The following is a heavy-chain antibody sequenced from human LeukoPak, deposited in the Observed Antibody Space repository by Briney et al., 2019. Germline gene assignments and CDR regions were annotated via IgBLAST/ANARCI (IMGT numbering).Heavy chain of an antibody. CDR2: ITHSGCT. D-gene: IGHD4-17*01. V-gene: IGHV4-34*01. CDR1: GGSFSGYY. Sequence: SETLSLTCGVYGGSFSGYYWSWIRQPPGKGLEWVGEITHSGCTNYNPSLKSRVTVSVDTSKNQSSLRLSSVTAADTAVYYCARALYGDYYFDYWGQGTLVTVSS. CDR3: ARALYGDYYFDY. J-gene: IGHJ4*02.